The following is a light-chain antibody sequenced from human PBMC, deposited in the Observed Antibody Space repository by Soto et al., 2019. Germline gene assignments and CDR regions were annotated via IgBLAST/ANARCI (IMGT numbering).Light chain of an antibody. Sequence: DLSWYQQKPGKAPRLLIYAASILQSGVPSRFSGSGSGTDFTLTISSLQPEDFATYYCLQDYIHPWTFGQGTKVDIK. CDR2: AAS. V-gene: IGKV1-6*01. J-gene: IGKJ1*01. CDR3: LQDYIHPWT. CDR1: D.